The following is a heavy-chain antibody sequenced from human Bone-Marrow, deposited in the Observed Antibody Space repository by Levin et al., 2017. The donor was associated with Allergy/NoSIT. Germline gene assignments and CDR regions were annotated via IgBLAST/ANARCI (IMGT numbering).Heavy chain of an antibody. CDR3: ARVGTVTTFSFDY. V-gene: IGHV4-34*01. D-gene: IGHD4-17*01. J-gene: IGHJ4*02. Sequence: PSETLSLTCAVYGGSFSGYYWSWIRQPPGKGLEWIGEINHSGSTNYNPSLKSRVTISVDTSKNQFSLKLSSVTAADTAVYYCARVGTVTTFSFDYWGQGTLVTVSS. CDR1: GGSFSGYY. CDR2: INHSGST.